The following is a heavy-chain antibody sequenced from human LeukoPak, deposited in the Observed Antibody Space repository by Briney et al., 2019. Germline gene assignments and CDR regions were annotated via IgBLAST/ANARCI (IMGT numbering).Heavy chain of an antibody. CDR3: ASSDYVWGKPFYFDY. V-gene: IGHV3-21*01. D-gene: IGHD3-16*01. Sequence: PGGSLRLSCAASGLTFTRYSMSWVRQAPGKGLEWVSSISTSSGYIYYADSVMGRFTISRDNAKNSLYLQMNSLRPEDTAVYYCASSDYVWGKPFYFDYWGQGTLVIVSS. CDR2: ISTSSGYI. CDR1: GLTFTRYS. J-gene: IGHJ4*02.